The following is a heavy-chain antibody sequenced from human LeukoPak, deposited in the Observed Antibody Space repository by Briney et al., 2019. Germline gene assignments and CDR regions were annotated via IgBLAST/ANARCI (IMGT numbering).Heavy chain of an antibody. CDR1: GFSFSSYV. J-gene: IGHJ4*02. CDR3: AKDPRAYYDILTGYYRGGYYFDY. CDR2: ISGSGGST. Sequence: PGGSLRLSCAASGFSFSSYVMSWLRQAPGKGLEWVSAISGSGGSTYYADSVKGRFTISSDNSKNTLYLQMNSLRAEDTAVYYCAKDPRAYYDILTGYYRGGYYFDYWGQGTLVTVSS. D-gene: IGHD3-9*01. V-gene: IGHV3-23*01.